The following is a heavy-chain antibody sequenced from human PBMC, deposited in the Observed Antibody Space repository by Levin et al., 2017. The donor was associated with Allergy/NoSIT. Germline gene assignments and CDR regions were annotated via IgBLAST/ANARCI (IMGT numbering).Heavy chain of an antibody. J-gene: IGHJ6*02. Sequence: GESLKISCKGSGYSFTSYWIAWVRQMPGKGLEWMGIIYPGDSDTRYSPSLQGQVTISADKSINTAYLQWSSLKASDTAMYYCARQGAGYYRSHGMDVWGQGTTVTVSS. CDR2: IYPGDSDT. D-gene: IGHD3-22*01. CDR1: GYSFTSYW. V-gene: IGHV5-51*01. CDR3: ARQGAGYYRSHGMDV.